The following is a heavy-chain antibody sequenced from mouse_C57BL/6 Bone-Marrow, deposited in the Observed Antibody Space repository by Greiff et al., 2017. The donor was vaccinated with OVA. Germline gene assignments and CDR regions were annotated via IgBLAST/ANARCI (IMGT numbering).Heavy chain of an antibody. J-gene: IGHJ1*03. V-gene: IGHV1-59*01. D-gene: IGHD2-3*01. CDR1: GYTFTSYW. CDR2: IDSSDSYT. Sequence: QVQLQQSGAELVRPGTSVKLSCKASGYTFTSYWMHWVKQRPGQGLEWIGVIDSSDSYTNYNQKFKGKATLTVDTSSSTAYMQLSSLTSEDSAVYYCARHDGGVHFDVWGTGTTVTVSS. CDR3: ARHDGGVHFDV.